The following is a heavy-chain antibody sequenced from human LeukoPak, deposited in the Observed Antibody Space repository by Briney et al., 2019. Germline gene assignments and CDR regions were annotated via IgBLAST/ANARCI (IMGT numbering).Heavy chain of an antibody. V-gene: IGHV3-23*01. J-gene: IGHJ4*02. CDR1: GFTFSSYA. CDR2: ISGSGGST. Sequence: PGGSLRLSCAASGFTFSSYAMSWVRQAPGKGLEWVSAISGSGGSTYYADSVKGRFPISRDNSKNTLYLQMNSLRAEDTAVYYCAKGVVVVPAAIDYWGQGTLVTVSS. D-gene: IGHD2-2*01. CDR3: AKGVVVVPAAIDY.